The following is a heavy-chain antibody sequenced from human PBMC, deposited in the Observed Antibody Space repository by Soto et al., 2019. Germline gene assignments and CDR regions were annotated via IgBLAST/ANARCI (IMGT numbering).Heavy chain of an antibody. CDR1: GGSITSDDNW. D-gene: IGHD6-13*01. CDR2: IYHSGST. Sequence: SETLSLTCAVSGGSITSDDNWWSWVRQPPGKGLEWIGEIYHSGSTNYNPSLNSRVTISVDKSKNQFSLKLTSVTAADTAVYYCVSSSWFSLDYWGQGTLVTVSS. CDR3: VSSSWFSLDY. V-gene: IGHV4-4*02. J-gene: IGHJ4*02.